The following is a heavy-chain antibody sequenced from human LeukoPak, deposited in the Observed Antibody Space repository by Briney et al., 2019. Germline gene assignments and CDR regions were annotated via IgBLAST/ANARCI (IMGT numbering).Heavy chain of an antibody. D-gene: IGHD3-10*01. CDR2: FNPEDSET. J-gene: IGHJ4*02. Sequence: ASVKVSCKVSGYTLTELSMHWVRQAPGKGLEWMGGFNPEDSETIYAQKFQGRVTMTEDTSTDTAYMELSSLRSEDTAVYYCGTGFGSGFDYWGQGTLVTVSS. CDR3: GTGFGSGFDY. V-gene: IGHV1-24*01. CDR1: GYTLTELS.